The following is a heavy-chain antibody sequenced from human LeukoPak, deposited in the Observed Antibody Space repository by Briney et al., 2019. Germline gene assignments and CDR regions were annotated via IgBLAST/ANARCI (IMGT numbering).Heavy chain of an antibody. CDR3: VRHQRPNCYDRSGPPDY. D-gene: IGHD3-22*01. V-gene: IGHV4-39*01. CDR1: GGSISTNNYY. Sequence: SETLSLTCTVSGGSISTNNYYWGWIRQPPGKGLEWIGSISYSGSTSYNPSLQSRVTISVDTSKNQFSLKLSSVTAADTAVYYCVRHQRPNCYDRSGPPDYWGQGTLVTVSS. J-gene: IGHJ4*02. CDR2: ISYSGST.